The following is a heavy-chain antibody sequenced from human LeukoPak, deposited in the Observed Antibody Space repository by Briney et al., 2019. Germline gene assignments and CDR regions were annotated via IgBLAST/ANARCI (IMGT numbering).Heavy chain of an antibody. V-gene: IGHV1-8*03. Sequence: ASVKVSCKASGYTFTSYDINWVRQATGQGLEWIGWMNPNSGNTGYAQKFQGRVTITRNTSISTAYMELSSLRSEDTAVYYCARDRGTTGTPDDAFDIWGQGTMVTVSS. CDR1: GYTFTSYD. J-gene: IGHJ3*02. D-gene: IGHD1-1*01. CDR2: MNPNSGNT. CDR3: ARDRGTTGTPDDAFDI.